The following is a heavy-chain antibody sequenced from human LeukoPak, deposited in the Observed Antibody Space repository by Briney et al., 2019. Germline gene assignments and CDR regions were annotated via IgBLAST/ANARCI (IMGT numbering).Heavy chain of an antibody. V-gene: IGHV3-9*01. CDR1: GFTFDDYA. J-gene: IGHJ4*02. D-gene: IGHD3-10*01. CDR3: AKSHGSGSYYPLDY. CDR2: ISWNSGSI. Sequence: GGSLRLSCAASGFTFDDYAMHWVRHAPGKGLEWVSGISWNSGSIGYADSVKGRFTISRDNAKNSLYLQMNSLRAEDTALYYCAKSHGSGSYYPLDYWGQGTLVTVSS.